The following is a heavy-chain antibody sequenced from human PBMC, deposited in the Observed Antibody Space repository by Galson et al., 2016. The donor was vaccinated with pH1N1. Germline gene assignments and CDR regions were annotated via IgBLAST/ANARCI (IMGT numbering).Heavy chain of an antibody. D-gene: IGHD3-22*01. CDR1: GGSISSGGYY. J-gene: IGHJ5*02. Sequence: TLSLTCTVSGGSISSGGYYWSWIRQHPGKGLEWSGYIYYTGSTYYNPSLKGRVIISVDTSKNQVSLNLSSVTAADTAVYYCVRAYYDSSPRNWFDPWGQGTLGTVSS. V-gene: IGHV4-31*03. CDR2: IYYTGST. CDR3: VRAYYDSSPRNWFDP.